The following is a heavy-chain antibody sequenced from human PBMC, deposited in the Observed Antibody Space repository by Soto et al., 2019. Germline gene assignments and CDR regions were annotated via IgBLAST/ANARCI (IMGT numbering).Heavy chain of an antibody. CDR1: GDSISSGDYY. J-gene: IGHJ6*02. CDR2: IYYSGST. Sequence: SETLSLTCTVSGDSISSGDYYWSWIRQHPGKGLEWIGYIYYSGSTYYNPSLKSRVTISVDTSKNQFSLKLSSVTAADTAVYYCARGRRYGSGINYYYYYGMDVWGQGTTVTVSS. CDR3: ARGRRYGSGINYYYYYGMDV. V-gene: IGHV4-31*03. D-gene: IGHD3-10*01.